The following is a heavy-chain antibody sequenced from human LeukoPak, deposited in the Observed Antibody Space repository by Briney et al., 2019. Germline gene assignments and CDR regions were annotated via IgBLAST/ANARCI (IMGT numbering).Heavy chain of an antibody. CDR3: ARRKTPIFGVVSRPNWLDP. D-gene: IGHD3-3*01. CDR2: IYYSGST. J-gene: IGHJ5*02. CDR1: GGSISSGDYY. V-gene: IGHV4-30-4*08. Sequence: PSETLSLTCTVSGGSISSGDYYWSWIRQPPGKGLEWIGYIYYSGSTYYNPSLKSRLSISVDTSENQFSLNLSSVTAADTAVYYCARRKTPIFGVVSRPNWLDPWGQGILVTVSS.